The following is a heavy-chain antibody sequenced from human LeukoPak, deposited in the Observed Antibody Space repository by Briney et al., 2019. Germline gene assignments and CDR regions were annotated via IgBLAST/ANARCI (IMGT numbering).Heavy chain of an antibody. V-gene: IGHV1-46*01. Sequence: ASVKVSCKASGGTFSSYAISWVRQAPGQGLEWMGIINPSGGSTSYAQKFQGRVTMTRDTSTSTVYMELSSLRSEDTAVYYCAREELGYCSSTSCPAGYYYYYGMDVWGQGTTVTVSS. CDR3: AREELGYCSSTSCPAGYYYYYGMDV. J-gene: IGHJ6*02. CDR2: INPSGGST. D-gene: IGHD2-2*01. CDR1: GGTFSSYA.